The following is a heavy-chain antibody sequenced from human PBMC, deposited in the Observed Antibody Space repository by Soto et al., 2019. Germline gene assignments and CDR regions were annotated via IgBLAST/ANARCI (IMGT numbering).Heavy chain of an antibody. V-gene: IGHV4-39*01. CDR3: VSQRTSVLTQAYFDY. D-gene: IGHD2-8*01. J-gene: IGHJ4*02. Sequence: SETLSLTCAVSGGAVSNSSYYWGGIRQSPGKGLEWIGSVYYRGRSYSKSSVKSRVTISVDTSKNQFSLNLNSVTASDTAVYYCVSQRTSVLTQAYFDYWGPGALVTVSS. CDR2: VYYRGRS. CDR1: GGAVSNSSYY.